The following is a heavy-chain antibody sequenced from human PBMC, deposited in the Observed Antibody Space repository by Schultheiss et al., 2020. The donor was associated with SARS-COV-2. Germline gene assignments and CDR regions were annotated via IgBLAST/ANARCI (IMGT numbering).Heavy chain of an antibody. V-gene: IGHV4-39*07. CDR3: ARAGAAARPFDY. Sequence: SETLSLTCTVSGGSISSSSYYWGWIRQPPGKGLEWIGEINHSGSTNYNPSLKSRVTISVDTSKNQFSLKLSSVTAADTAVYYCARAGAAARPFDYWGQGTLVTVSS. D-gene: IGHD6-13*01. CDR1: GGSISSSSYY. J-gene: IGHJ4*02. CDR2: INHSGST.